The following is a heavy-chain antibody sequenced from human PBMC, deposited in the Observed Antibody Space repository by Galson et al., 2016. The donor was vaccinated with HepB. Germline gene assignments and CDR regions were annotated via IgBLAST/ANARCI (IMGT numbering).Heavy chain of an antibody. CDR2: INPNNGDT. CDR3: ARPVNRVGTGY. D-gene: IGHD1-1*01. CDR1: GDTYSNYA. V-gene: IGHV1-2*02. J-gene: IGHJ4*02. Sequence: SVKVSCKASGDTYSNYAISWLRQAPGQGLEWMGWINPNNGDTMYAQNFRGRVTLTGDTSISTAYMELDSLTSDDTAVYYCARPVNRVGTGYWGQGTLVTVSS.